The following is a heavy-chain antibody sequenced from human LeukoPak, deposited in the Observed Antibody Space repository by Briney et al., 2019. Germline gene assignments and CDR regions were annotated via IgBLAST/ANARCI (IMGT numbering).Heavy chain of an antibody. CDR2: IKRDGSEK. Sequence: GGSLRLSCAASGFTFSAYAMTWVRQAPGKGLEWAANIKRDGSEKYYVDSVKDRFTISRDNAKNSLYLQMNSLRAEDTAVYYCVRSQFSSSSWGQGTLVTVSS. V-gene: IGHV3-7*01. CDR3: VRSQFSSSS. D-gene: IGHD6-13*01. CDR1: GFTFSAYA. J-gene: IGHJ5*02.